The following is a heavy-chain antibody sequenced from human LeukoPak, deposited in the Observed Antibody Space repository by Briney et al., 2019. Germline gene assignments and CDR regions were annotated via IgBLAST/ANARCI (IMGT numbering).Heavy chain of an antibody. CDR3: ANDFDY. CDR2: ISSSGHST. Sequence: GGSLRLSCAASGFTVSSNYMSWVRQAPGKGLEWVSAISSSGHSTYYTDSVKGRFTISRDNSRNTLYLQMNSLRDKDTAVYYCANDFDYWGQGTLVTVSS. V-gene: IGHV3-23*01. J-gene: IGHJ4*02. CDR1: GFTVSSNY.